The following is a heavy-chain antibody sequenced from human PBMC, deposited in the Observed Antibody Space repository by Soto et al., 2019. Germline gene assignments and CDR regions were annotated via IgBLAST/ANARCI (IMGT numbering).Heavy chain of an antibody. CDR1: GGSMSTNY. CDR2: INYSGSI. V-gene: IGHV4-59*08. J-gene: IGHJ3*02. Sequence: QVQLQESGPGLVKPSETLSLTCTVSGGSMSTNYWSWIRQPPGKGLEWIGYINYSGSIKYHPSLKSRVPIGVDTSKNQFSLNLSSVTAADTAVYYCARQQTFGGANDALDIWGPGTKVIVSS. D-gene: IGHD3-16*01. CDR3: ARQQTFGGANDALDI.